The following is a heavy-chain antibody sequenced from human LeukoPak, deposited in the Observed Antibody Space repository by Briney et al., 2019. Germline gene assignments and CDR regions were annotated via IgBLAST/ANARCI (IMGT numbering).Heavy chain of an antibody. V-gene: IGHV3-21*01. D-gene: IGHD5-18*01. J-gene: IGHJ4*02. CDR1: GFTFSSYS. CDR3: ARVGGYSYGYTTTDFDY. Sequence: GGSLRLSCAASGFTFSSYSMNWVRQAPGKGLEWVSSITSSSSYIYYADSVKGRFTISRDNAKNSLYLQMNRLRDEDTAVYYCARVGGYSYGYTTTDFDYWGQGTLVTVSS. CDR2: ITSSSSYI.